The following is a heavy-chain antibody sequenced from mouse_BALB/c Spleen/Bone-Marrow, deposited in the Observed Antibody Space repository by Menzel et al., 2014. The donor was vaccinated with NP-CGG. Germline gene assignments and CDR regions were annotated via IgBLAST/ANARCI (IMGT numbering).Heavy chain of an antibody. D-gene: IGHD2-4*01. Sequence: ASVKLSCKASGYTFTSYWMHWVKQRPGQGLEWIGEINPSNGRTNYNEKFKSKATLTVDKSSSTAYMQLSSLTSEDSAVYYCARWGITLAYWGQGTLVTVSA. J-gene: IGHJ3*01. CDR2: INPSNGRT. V-gene: IGHV1S81*02. CDR1: GYTFTSYW. CDR3: ARWGITLAY.